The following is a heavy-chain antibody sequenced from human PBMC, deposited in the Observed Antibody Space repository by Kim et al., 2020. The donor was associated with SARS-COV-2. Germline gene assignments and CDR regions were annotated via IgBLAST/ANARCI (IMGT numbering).Heavy chain of an antibody. Sequence: SETLSLTCTVSGGSISSSSYYWGWIRQPPGKGLEWIGSIYYSGSTYYNPSLKSRVTISVDTSKNQFSLKLSSVTAADTAVYYCARTTAPAGMDVWGQGTT. V-gene: IGHV4-39*01. CDR3: ARTTAPAGMDV. J-gene: IGHJ6*02. CDR1: GGSISSSSYY. D-gene: IGHD4-17*01. CDR2: IYYSGST.